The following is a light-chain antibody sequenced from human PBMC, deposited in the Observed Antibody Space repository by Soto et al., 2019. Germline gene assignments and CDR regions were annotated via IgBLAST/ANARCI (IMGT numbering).Light chain of an antibody. Sequence: QSVLTQPPSVSGAPGQRVTISCTGSRSNIGAGYDVHWYQQLPGTAPKLLIYGNSNRPSGVPDRFSGSKSGTSASLAITGLQADDEADYYCQPYDSSLSGYVVFGGGTKLTVL. CDR2: GNS. V-gene: IGLV1-40*01. CDR3: QPYDSSLSGYVV. J-gene: IGLJ2*01. CDR1: RSNIGAGYD.